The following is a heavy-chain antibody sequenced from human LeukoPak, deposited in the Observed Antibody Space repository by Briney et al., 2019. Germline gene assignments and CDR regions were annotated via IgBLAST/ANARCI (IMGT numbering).Heavy chain of an antibody. Sequence: GGSLRLSCAAPGFIFSSSWMHWVRQVPGRGLVWVSGINTDGSSTGYADSVKGRFTISRDNARDTVYLQMNSLGAEDTAVYYCEVLTGYYGVWGQGTLVTVSS. CDR3: EVLTGYYGV. V-gene: IGHV3-74*01. CDR1: GFIFSSSW. CDR2: INTDGSST. J-gene: IGHJ4*02. D-gene: IGHD3-9*01.